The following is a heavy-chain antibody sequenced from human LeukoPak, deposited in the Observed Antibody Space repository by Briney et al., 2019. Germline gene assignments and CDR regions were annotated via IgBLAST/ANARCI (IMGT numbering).Heavy chain of an antibody. J-gene: IGHJ4*02. CDR1: GFTFSTYW. D-gene: IGHD4-23*01. V-gene: IGHV3-48*04. CDR3: ARDSYYGGTQDY. CDR2: ISTSGGTI. Sequence: GGSLRLSCVASGFTFSTYWMNWVRQAPGKGLEWVSYISTSGGTIYYADSVKGRFTISRDNAKNSLYLQMNSLRAEDTAVYYCARDSYYGGTQDYWGQGTLVTVSS.